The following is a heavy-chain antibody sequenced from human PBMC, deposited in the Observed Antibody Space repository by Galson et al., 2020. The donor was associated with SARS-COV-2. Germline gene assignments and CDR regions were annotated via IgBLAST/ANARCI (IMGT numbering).Heavy chain of an antibody. CDR1: GFTFSSYV. CDR3: AREYGSGWVYFDY. J-gene: IGHJ4*02. D-gene: IGHD6-19*01. CDR2: ISKDGGNK. V-gene: IGHV3-30*04. Sequence: LSLTCAASGFTFSSYVMHWVRQAPGKGLEWVAVISKDGGNKYYADYVKGRFTISRDNSKNTLYLQVNILRAEDTAVYYCAREYGSGWVYFDYWGQGTLVTVSS.